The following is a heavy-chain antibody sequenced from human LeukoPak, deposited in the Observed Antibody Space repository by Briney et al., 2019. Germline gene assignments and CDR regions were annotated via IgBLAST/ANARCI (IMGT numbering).Heavy chain of an antibody. Sequence: SETLSLTCTVSGVSISSYYWSWIRQPPGKGLEWIGYIYYSGSTNYNPSLKSRVTISVDTSKNQFSLKLSSVTAANTAVYYCARATTSHYYYMDVWGKGTTVTVTS. CDR2: IYYSGST. D-gene: IGHD4-11*01. CDR3: ARATTSHYYYMDV. V-gene: IGHV4-59*01. J-gene: IGHJ6*03. CDR1: GVSISSYY.